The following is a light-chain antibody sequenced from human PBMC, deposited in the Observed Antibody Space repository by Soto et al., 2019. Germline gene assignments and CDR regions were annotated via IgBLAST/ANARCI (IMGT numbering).Light chain of an antibody. V-gene: IGKV3-15*01. CDR2: GAY. CDR1: QSLSRN. CDR3: LHYNDWPPAVT. J-gene: IGKJ3*01. Sequence: EILMTQSPATLSVSPGERATLSCRASQSLSRNLAWYQQKPGQAPRLLIYGAYTRASGIPARFSGSESGTEFTHTISSLQSEDFALYYCLHYNDWPPAVTFGPGTQVDL.